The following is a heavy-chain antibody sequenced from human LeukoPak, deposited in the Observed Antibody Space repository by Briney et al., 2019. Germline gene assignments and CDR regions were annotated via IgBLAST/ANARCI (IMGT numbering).Heavy chain of an antibody. J-gene: IGHJ6*03. V-gene: IGHV3-30*03. Sequence: QPGGSLRLSCAASGFTFSSYGMHWVRQAPGKGLEWVAVISYDGSNKYYADSVKGRFTISRDNAKNSLYLQMNSLRAEDTAVYYCARVGEKVVVVPAAMRNYYYYYYMDVWGKGTTVTVSS. CDR3: ARVGEKVVVVPAAMRNYYYYYYMDV. CDR1: GFTFSSYG. D-gene: IGHD2-2*01. CDR2: ISYDGSNK.